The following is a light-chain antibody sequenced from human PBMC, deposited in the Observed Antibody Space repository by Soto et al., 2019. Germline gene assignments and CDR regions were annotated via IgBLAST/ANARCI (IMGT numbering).Light chain of an antibody. Sequence: EIVMTQSPATLSVSPGGRATLSCRASQSVSSNLAWYQQKPGQAPRLLIYGASTRATGIPARFSGSGSETEFTLTISSLQSEDFAVYYCQQYNNWPQTFGQGTKVDIK. J-gene: IGKJ1*01. V-gene: IGKV3-15*01. CDR3: QQYNNWPQT. CDR1: QSVSSN. CDR2: GAS.